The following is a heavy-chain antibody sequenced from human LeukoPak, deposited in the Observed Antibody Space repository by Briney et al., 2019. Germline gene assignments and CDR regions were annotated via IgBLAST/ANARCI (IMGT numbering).Heavy chain of an antibody. J-gene: IGHJ6*02. Sequence: SETLSLTCTVSGGSISHYYWSWIRQPPGEGLEWIGYIYYSGTTNYNPSLKSRVTISVDTSKNQFSLKLNSVTAADTAVYYCAREDPQTKVPEGMDVWGQGTTVTVSS. CDR2: IYYSGTT. CDR3: AREDPQTKVPEGMDV. V-gene: IGHV4-59*01. D-gene: IGHD4/OR15-4a*01. CDR1: GGSISHYY.